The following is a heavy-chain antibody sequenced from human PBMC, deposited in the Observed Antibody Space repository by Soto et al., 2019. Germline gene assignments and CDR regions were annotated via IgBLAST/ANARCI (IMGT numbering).Heavy chain of an antibody. CDR2: TGYSGNT. CDR1: SDSISSYY. D-gene: IGHD6-19*01. V-gene: IGHV4-59*08. Sequence: QVQLQESGPGLVRPSETLSLTCTVSSDSISSYYWIWIRQPPGQGLELIGYTGYSGNTNYNPSLKSRVTITGATSKNQFSLRLSSVTAADTAVYYCARAVGDPLYYLDYWGQGTLVTVSS. J-gene: IGHJ4*02. CDR3: ARAVGDPLYYLDY.